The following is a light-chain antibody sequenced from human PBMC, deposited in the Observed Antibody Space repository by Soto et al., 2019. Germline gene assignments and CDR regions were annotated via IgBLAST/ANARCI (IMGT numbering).Light chain of an antibody. V-gene: IGKV3-20*01. J-gene: IGKJ1*01. Sequence: EIVWTQSPGTLSLSPGETATLSCRAIQTVGTNFLAWYQQKPGQAPRLLMFGTSNRATDIPDRFGGSGSGTDFTLTISRLEPEDVAVYYCQHYSRTLPWTFGQGTKVDI. CDR2: GTS. CDR3: QHYSRTLPWT. CDR1: QTVGTNF.